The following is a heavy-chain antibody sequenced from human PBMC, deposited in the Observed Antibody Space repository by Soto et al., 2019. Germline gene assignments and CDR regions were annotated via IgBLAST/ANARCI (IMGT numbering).Heavy chain of an antibody. D-gene: IGHD6-13*01. V-gene: IGHV3-23*01. Sequence: GGSLRLSCAASGFTFSSYAMSWVRQAPGKGLEWVSAISGSGGSTYYADSVKGRFTISRDNSKNTLYPQMNSLRAEDTAVYYCANRIAAAARHYYGMDVWGQGTTVTVSS. CDR3: ANRIAAAARHYYGMDV. CDR2: ISGSGGST. CDR1: GFTFSSYA. J-gene: IGHJ6*02.